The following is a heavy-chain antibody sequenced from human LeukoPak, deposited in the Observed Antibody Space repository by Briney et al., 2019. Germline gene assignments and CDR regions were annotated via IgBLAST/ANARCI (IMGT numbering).Heavy chain of an antibody. V-gene: IGHV4-39*01. CDR3: ARGRTTVVKSWFDP. CDR1: GGSISSSSYY. J-gene: IGHJ5*02. CDR2: IYYSGST. Sequence: SETLSLTCTVSGGSISSSSYYWGWIRQPPGKGLEWIGSIYYSGSTYYNPSLKSRVTISVDTSKNQFSLKLSSVTAADTAVYYCARGRTTVVKSWFDPWSQGTLVTVSS. D-gene: IGHD4-23*01.